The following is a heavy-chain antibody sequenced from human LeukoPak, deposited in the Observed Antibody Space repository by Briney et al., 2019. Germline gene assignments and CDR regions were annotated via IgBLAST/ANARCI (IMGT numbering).Heavy chain of an antibody. CDR3: ASHSAEYDILTGYHSYNSFDR. CDR2: AYYSGSP. D-gene: IGHD3-9*01. Sequence: SSETLSLTCSVSGGSISSSSYYWGWIRQSPGKGLEWIVSAYYSGSPYYDPSRRSRVTISVNTSKNQFSLKLSSVTAADTAVYYCASHSAEYDILTGYHSYNSFDRWGQGILVTVSS. CDR1: GGSISSSSYY. V-gene: IGHV4-39*01. J-gene: IGHJ5*02.